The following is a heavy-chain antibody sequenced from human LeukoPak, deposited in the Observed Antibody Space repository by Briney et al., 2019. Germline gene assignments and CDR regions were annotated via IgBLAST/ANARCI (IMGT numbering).Heavy chain of an antibody. CDR1: GGSFSGYY. V-gene: IGHV4-34*01. CDR2: INHSGST. J-gene: IGHJ6*02. CDR3: ARSHPPYYYYGMDV. Sequence: SETLSLTCAVYGGSFSGYYWSWIRRPPGKGLEWIGEINHSGSTNYNPSLKSRVTISVDTSKNQFSLKLSSVTAADTAVYYCARSHPPYYYYGMDVWGQGTTVTVSS.